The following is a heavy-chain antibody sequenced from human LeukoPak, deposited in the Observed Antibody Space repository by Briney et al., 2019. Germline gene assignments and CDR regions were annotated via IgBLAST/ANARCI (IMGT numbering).Heavy chain of an antibody. CDR2: IIPIFGTA. CDR1: GGTFSSYA. V-gene: IGHV1-69*05. J-gene: IGHJ4*02. CDR3: ARGRWLQPWGYFDY. D-gene: IGHD5-24*01. Sequence: SVKVSCKASGGTFSSYAISWVRQAPGQGLEWMGGIIPIFGTANYAQKFQGRVTTTTDESTSIAYMELGSLRSEDTAVYYCARGRWLQPWGYFDYWGQGTLVTVSS.